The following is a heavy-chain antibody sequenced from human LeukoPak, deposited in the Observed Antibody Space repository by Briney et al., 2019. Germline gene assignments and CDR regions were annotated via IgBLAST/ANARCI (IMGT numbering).Heavy chain of an antibody. Sequence: SGKVSCKASGGTFSSYAISWVRQAPGQGHEWMGGIIPIFGTANYAQKFQGRVTITTDESTSTAYVELSSLRSEDTAVYYCARPARSCSGGSCHTLYFDYWGQGTLVTVSS. D-gene: IGHD2-15*01. V-gene: IGHV1-69*05. CDR3: ARPARSCSGGSCHTLYFDY. CDR2: IIPIFGTA. J-gene: IGHJ4*02. CDR1: GGTFSSYA.